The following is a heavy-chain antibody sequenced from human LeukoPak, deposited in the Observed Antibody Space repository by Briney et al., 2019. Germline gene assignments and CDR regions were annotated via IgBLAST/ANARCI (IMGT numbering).Heavy chain of an antibody. CDR2: INSSGSTI. D-gene: IGHD6-25*01. CDR1: GFTFSSHE. CDR3: ARDGTPIDSSGLVYMNI. Sequence: GGSLRLSCAASGFTFSSHEMKSVRQAPGRGQGWVSYINSSGSTIYYADAVKGRFTISRNNAENSLYLQMNSLRVEDSAVYDCARDGTPIDSSGLVYMNIWGRGTTGTISS. J-gene: IGHJ6*03. V-gene: IGHV3-48*03.